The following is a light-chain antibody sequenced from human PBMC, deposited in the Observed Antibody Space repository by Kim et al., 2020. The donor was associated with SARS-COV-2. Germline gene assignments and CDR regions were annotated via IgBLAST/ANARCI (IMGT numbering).Light chain of an antibody. J-gene: IGLJ3*02. CDR1: NVGSKS. CDR3: QVWDSSSDHRV. CDR2: YDR. Sequence: ARGKKAEITCGGNNVGSKSVHWYQQKPGQAHVLVIHYDRDRPSGIPERFSGSKSGNTDTLTISRVEAGDEADYYCQVWDSSSDHRVFGGGTQLTVL. V-gene: IGLV3-21*04.